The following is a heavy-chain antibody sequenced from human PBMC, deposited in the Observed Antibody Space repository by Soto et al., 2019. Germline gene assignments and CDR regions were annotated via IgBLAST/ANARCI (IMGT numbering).Heavy chain of an antibody. D-gene: IGHD4-17*01. J-gene: IGHJ4*02. CDR2: MNPNSGNT. CDR3: ATARGGDYRFDY. CDR1: GCTFTSYD. Sequence: QVQLVQSGAEVKKPGASVKVSCKASGCTFTSYDINWVRQATGQGLEWMGWMNPNSGNTGYAQKFQGRATMTRNTSISTAYMELSSLRSEDTAVYFCATARGGDYRFDYWGQGTLVTVSS. V-gene: IGHV1-8*01.